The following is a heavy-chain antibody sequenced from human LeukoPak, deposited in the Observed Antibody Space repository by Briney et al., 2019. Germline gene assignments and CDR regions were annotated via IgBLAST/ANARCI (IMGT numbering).Heavy chain of an antibody. D-gene: IGHD3-3*01. J-gene: IGHJ6*02. Sequence: SETLSLTCTVSGGSISSGDYYWSWIRQPPGKGLEWIGYIYYSGSTYYNPSLKSRVTISVDTSKNQFSLKLSSVTAADTAVYYCARGGPRITIFGVARYYGMDVWGQGTTVTVSS. V-gene: IGHV4-30-4*01. CDR2: IYYSGST. CDR1: GGSISSGDYY. CDR3: ARGGPRITIFGVARYYGMDV.